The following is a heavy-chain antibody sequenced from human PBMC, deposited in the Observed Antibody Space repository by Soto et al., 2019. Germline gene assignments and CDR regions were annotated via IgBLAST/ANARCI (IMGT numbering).Heavy chain of an antibody. CDR3: PRGEYGIFEFDP. CDR2: IYHSGST. J-gene: IGHJ5*02. V-gene: IGHV4-30-2*01. CDR1: GGSLSSGGCY. D-gene: IGHD3-3*01. Sequence: QLQLQESGSGLVMPSQTLSLTCAVSGGSLSSGGCYWSWIRQPPGQGLEWIGYIYHSGSTYYNPSLKMLVAITAERSKNQFSLNLCSVTSADTAVYYCPRGEYGIFEFDPWGQGTLVTVSS.